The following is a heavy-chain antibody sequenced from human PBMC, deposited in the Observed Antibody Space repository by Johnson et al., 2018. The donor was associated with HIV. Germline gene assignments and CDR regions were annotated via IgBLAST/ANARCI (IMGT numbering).Heavy chain of an antibody. CDR1: GFTFSSYA. D-gene: IGHD1-26*01. CDR2: ISYDGSNK. CDR3: ARDEGWEPTGNDAFDI. J-gene: IGHJ3*02. V-gene: IGHV3-30*04. Sequence: QVQLVESGGGVVQPGRSLRLSCAASGFTFSSYAMHWVRQAPGKGLEWVAVISYDGSNKYYADSVKGRFTISRDNSKKTLYLQMNSLRAEDTAVSYCARDEGWEPTGNDAFDIWGQGTMVTVSS.